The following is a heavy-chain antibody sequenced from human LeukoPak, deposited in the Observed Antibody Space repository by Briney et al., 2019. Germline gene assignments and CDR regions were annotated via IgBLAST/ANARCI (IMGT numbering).Heavy chain of an antibody. V-gene: IGHV4-34*01. CDR3: ARGPGIAAAGTYLYYYYMDV. J-gene: IGHJ6*03. D-gene: IGHD6-13*01. Sequence: PSETLSLTCAVYGGSFSGYYWSWIRQPPGKGLEWIGEINHSGSTNYNPSLKSRVTISVDTSKNQFSLKLSSVTAADTAVYYCARGPGIAAAGTYLYYYYMDVWGKGTTVTVSS. CDR1: GGSFSGYY. CDR2: INHSGST.